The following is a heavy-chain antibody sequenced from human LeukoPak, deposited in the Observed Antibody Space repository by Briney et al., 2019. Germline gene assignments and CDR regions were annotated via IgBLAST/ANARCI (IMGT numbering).Heavy chain of an antibody. J-gene: IGHJ1*01. Sequence: PSQTLSLTCAISGDSVSSNSAAWNWIRQSPSRGLEWLGRTYYRSKWYNDYAVSVKSRITINPDTSKNQFSLQLNSVTPEDTAVYYCARLKYYYDSSGYRAEYFQHWGQGTLVTVSS. CDR1: GDSVSSNSAA. V-gene: IGHV6-1*01. CDR2: TYYRSKWYN. CDR3: ARLKYYYDSSGYRAEYFQH. D-gene: IGHD3-22*01.